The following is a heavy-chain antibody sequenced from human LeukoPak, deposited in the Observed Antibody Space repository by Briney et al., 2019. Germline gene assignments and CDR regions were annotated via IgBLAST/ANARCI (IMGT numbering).Heavy chain of an antibody. CDR3: ARADTDNSSGYYSRDINNDY. D-gene: IGHD3-22*01. Sequence: PGGTLRLSCAASGFTFSSYWMSWVRQAPGKGLEWVANIKQDGSEKYYVDSVKGRFTISRDNAKNSLYLQMNSLRAEDTAVYYCARADTDNSSGYYSRDINNDYWGQGTLVTVSS. CDR2: IKQDGSEK. CDR1: GFTFSSYW. V-gene: IGHV3-7*01. J-gene: IGHJ4*02.